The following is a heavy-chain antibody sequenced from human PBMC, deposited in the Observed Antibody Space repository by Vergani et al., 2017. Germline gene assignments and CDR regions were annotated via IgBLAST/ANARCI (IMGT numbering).Heavy chain of an antibody. V-gene: IGHV3-7*01. D-gene: IGHD5-12*01. Sequence: EVQLVESGGGLVQPGGSLRLSCAASGFTFSSYWMSWVRQAPGKGLEWVANIKKDGSEKYYVDSLKGRFTISRNNAKNSLYLQMNSLRAEDTAVYYCARELRRAFDIWGQGTMVTVSS. CDR2: IKKDGSEK. J-gene: IGHJ3*02. CDR1: GFTFSSYW. CDR3: ARELRRAFDI.